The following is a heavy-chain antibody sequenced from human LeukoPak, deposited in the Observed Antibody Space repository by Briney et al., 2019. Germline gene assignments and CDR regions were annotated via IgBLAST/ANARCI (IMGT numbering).Heavy chain of an antibody. V-gene: IGHV3-48*03. CDR1: GFTFSSYE. J-gene: IGHJ4*02. Sequence: GGSLRLSCAASGFTFSSYEMNWVRQAPGKGLEWVSYISSSGSTIYYADSVKGRFTISRDNAKNSLYLQMNSLRAEDTAVYYCARGSLRYCSSTSCYTEDRPFDYWGQGTLVTVSS. CDR3: ARGSLRYCSSTSCYTEDRPFDY. CDR2: ISSSGSTI. D-gene: IGHD2-2*02.